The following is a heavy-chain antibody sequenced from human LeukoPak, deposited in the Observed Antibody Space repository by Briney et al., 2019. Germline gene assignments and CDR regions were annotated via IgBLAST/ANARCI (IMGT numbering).Heavy chain of an antibody. J-gene: IGHJ4*02. D-gene: IGHD3-22*01. CDR3: ASHAHDYDSSGYFDS. Sequence: GGALRLSCAASGFTFRDYNMNWVRQAPGKGLEWGSYITDSGSTIHYADSVNGRFTISRDNAKNSLYLQMNSLRAEDSAVYFCASHAHDYDSSGYFDSWGQGALVTVSS. V-gene: IGHV3-11*01. CDR2: ITDSGSTI. CDR1: GFTFRDYN.